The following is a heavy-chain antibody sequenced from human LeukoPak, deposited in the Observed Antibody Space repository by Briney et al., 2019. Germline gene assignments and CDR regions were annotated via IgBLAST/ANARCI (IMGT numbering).Heavy chain of an antibody. Sequence: SETLSLTCTVSGGSISSYYWSWIRQPPGPGLEWIGRIYTSGSTNYNPTLKSRVTMSVDTSKNQCSLKLSSVTAADTAVYYCAREVYYYYMDVWGKGTTVTVSS. CDR1: GGSISSYY. V-gene: IGHV4-4*07. J-gene: IGHJ6*03. CDR3: AREVYYYYMDV. CDR2: IYTSGST.